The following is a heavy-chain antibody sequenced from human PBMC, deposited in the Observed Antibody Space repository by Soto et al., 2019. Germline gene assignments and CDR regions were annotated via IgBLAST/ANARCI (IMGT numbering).Heavy chain of an antibody. Sequence: GGSLRLSCAASGFTFSSYCMHWVRQSPGKGVGGVGVIWYDENNKYYADPVRGQFPISRDNSKNTLYLQINSLRAEDTAVYYCAREPPYPSYCSSTSGYGDYFDYWGQGTLVTVSS. CDR1: GFTFSSYC. J-gene: IGHJ4*02. V-gene: IGHV3-33*01. CDR2: IWYDENNK. D-gene: IGHD2-2*01. CDR3: AREPPYPSYCSSTSGYGDYFDY.